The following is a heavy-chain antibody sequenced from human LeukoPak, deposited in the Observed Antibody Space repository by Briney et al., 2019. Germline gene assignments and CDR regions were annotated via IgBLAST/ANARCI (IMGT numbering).Heavy chain of an antibody. V-gene: IGHV4-34*01. CDR2: INHSGST. Sequence: SETLSLTCAVYGGSLSGYYWSWIRQPPGKGLEWIGEINHSGSTNYNPSLKSRVTISVDTSKNQFSLKLSSVTAADTAVYYCARTRGAAAGTDSFDYWGQGTLVTVSS. CDR3: ARTRGAAAGTDSFDY. CDR1: GGSLSGYY. D-gene: IGHD6-13*01. J-gene: IGHJ4*02.